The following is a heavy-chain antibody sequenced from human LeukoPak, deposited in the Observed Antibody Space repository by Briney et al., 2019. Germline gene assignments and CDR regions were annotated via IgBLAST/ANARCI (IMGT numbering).Heavy chain of an antibody. CDR2: ISWNSGSI. CDR1: GFTFDDYA. V-gene: IGHV3-9*01. Sequence: GGSLRLSCAASGFTFDDYAMHWVRQAPGKGLEWVSGISWNSGSIGYADSVKGRFTISRDNAKNSLYLQMNSLRAEDTAVYYCARGEVAVDYWGQGTLVTVSS. J-gene: IGHJ4*02. D-gene: IGHD6-19*01. CDR3: ARGEVAVDY.